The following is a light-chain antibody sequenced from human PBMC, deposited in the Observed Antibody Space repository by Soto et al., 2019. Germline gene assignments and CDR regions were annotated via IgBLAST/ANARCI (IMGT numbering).Light chain of an antibody. CDR1: QSVSSN. CDR3: QQYNNWPPPIT. CDR2: GAS. Sequence: EIIVTQCPATMSVSPGERATLSCRASQSVSSNLAWYQQKPGQAPRLLIYGASTRATDIPARFSGSGSGTDFTLTISSLQSEDFAVYYCQQYNNWPPPITFGQGTRLEIK. V-gene: IGKV3-15*01. J-gene: IGKJ5*01.